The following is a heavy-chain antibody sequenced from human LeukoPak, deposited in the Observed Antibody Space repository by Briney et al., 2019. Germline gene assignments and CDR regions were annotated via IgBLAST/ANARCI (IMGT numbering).Heavy chain of an antibody. D-gene: IGHD3-9*01. CDR3: SRGSDESKTGDS. CDR1: GGSFSHYY. V-gene: IGHV4-34*01. J-gene: IGHJ4*02. Sequence: SETLSLTCAIYGGSFSHYYWSWIRQAPGKGLEWIGEIHPYGFTSVTPSLKSRVRIVPDTSKNQFSLTLTSVTAADTAVYYCSRGSDESKTGDSWGQGSLVTVSS. CDR2: IHPYGFT.